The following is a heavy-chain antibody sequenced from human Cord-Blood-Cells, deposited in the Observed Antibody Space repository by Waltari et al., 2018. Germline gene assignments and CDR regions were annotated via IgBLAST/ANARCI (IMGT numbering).Heavy chain of an antibody. V-gene: IGHV1-69*09. D-gene: IGHD5-12*01. Sequence: QVQLVQSGAEVKKPGSSVKVSCKASGGTFSSYAISWVRQGPGQGLEWMGRMIPILGTASYAQKSQGRDTITADKATGTADMELSSVRSEDTGVYYCAGVRIGGYDVYNWGQGTLVSVSS. CDR1: GGTFSSYA. CDR3: AGVRIGGYDVYN. CDR2: MIPILGTA. J-gene: IGHJ4*02.